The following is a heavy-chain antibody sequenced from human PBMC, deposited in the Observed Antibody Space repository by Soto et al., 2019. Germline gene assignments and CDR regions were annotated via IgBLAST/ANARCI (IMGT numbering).Heavy chain of an antibody. Sequence: GGSLRLSCAASGFTFSSYGMHWVRQAPGKGLEWVAVIWYDGSNKYYADSVKGRFTISRDNSKNTLYLQMNSLRAEDTAVYYCARALFAGEDYYYYGMDVWGQGTTVTVSS. CDR3: ARALFAGEDYYYYGMDV. J-gene: IGHJ6*02. CDR1: GFTFSSYG. V-gene: IGHV3-33*01. CDR2: IWYDGSNK. D-gene: IGHD7-27*01.